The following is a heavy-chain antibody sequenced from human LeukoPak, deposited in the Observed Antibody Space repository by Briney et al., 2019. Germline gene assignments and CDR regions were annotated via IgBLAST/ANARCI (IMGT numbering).Heavy chain of an antibody. CDR3: AKGAYYDILTGGTPFDY. D-gene: IGHD3-9*01. J-gene: IGHJ4*02. CDR2: ISYDGRNE. CDR1: GFTFSSYA. V-gene: IGHV3-30*04. Sequence: SGGSLRLSCAASGFTFSSYAMHWVRQAPGKGLDWVAIISYDGRNENYAESVKGRFTISRDNSKNTLYLQMNSLRAEDTAMYYCAKGAYYDILTGGTPFDYWGQGTLVTVSS.